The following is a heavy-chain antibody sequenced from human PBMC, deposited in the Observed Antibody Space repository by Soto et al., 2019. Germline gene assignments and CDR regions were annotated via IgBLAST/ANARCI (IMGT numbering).Heavy chain of an antibody. V-gene: IGHV4-34*01. J-gene: IGHJ5*02. CDR3: ARVRAAARWWFDP. D-gene: IGHD6-13*01. CDR2: INHSGST. CDR1: GGSFSGYY. Sequence: PSETLSLTCAVYGGSFSGYYWSWIRQPPGKGLEWIGEINHSGSTNYNPSLKSRVTISVDTSKNQFSLKLSSVTAADTAVYYCARVRAAARWWFDPWGQGTLVTVSS.